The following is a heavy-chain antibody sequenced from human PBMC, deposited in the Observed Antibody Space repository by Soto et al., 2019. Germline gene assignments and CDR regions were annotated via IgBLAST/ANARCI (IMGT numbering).Heavy chain of an antibody. D-gene: IGHD3-22*01. CDR2: IYYSGST. Sequence: SETLSLTCTVSGGSISSGGYYWSWIRQHPGKGLEWIGYIYYSGSTYYNPSLKSRVTISVDTSKNQFSLKLSSVTAADTAVYYCARVVIEPYYYDSSGYFPQYFDYWGQGTQVTVSS. CDR3: ARVVIEPYYYDSSGYFPQYFDY. J-gene: IGHJ4*02. V-gene: IGHV4-31*03. CDR1: GGSISSGGYY.